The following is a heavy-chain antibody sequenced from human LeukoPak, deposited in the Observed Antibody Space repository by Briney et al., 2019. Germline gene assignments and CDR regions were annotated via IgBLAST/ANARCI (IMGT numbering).Heavy chain of an antibody. CDR1: GFTFSTNN. J-gene: IGHJ4*02. V-gene: IGHV3-21*01. CDR3: ARVYGSGIYYKTY. CDR2: ISSSGTYI. Sequence: GGSLRLSCAASGFTFSTNNMNWVRQAPGKGLEWVSFISSSGTYIYYADSVKGRFTISRDNAKNSLYLQMNTLRAEDTAVYYCARVYGSGIYYKTYWGQGTLVTVSS. D-gene: IGHD3-10*01.